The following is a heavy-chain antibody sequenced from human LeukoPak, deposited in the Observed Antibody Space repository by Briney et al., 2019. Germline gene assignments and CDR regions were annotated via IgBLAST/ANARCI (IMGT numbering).Heavy chain of an antibody. CDR1: GFTFSSYS. D-gene: IGHD3-22*01. Sequence: GRSLRLSCAASGFTFSSYSMNWVRQAPGKWLEWVSSISSSSSYIYYADSVKGRFTISRDNAKNSLYLQMNSLRAEDTAVYYCARDEYYYDSSGYYVPLGAFDIWGQGTMVTVSS. CDR3: ARDEYYYDSSGYYVPLGAFDI. V-gene: IGHV3-21*01. J-gene: IGHJ3*02. CDR2: ISSSSSYI.